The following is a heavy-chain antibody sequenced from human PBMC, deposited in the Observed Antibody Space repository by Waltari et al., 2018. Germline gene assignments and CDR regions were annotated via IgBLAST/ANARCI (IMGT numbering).Heavy chain of an antibody. D-gene: IGHD5-18*01. V-gene: IGHV4-4*07. CDR3: ARDLRDTAMITAFDI. Sequence: QVQLQESGPGLVKASETLSLTCTVSGGSISSHYWSWIRQPAGKGLEWMGRSSTSWASWSTTYSPSRRSGVTMSVDTTKNQFSLKLSSVAAADTAVYYCARDLRDTAMITAFDIWGQGTMVTVSS. J-gene: IGHJ3*02. CDR2: SSTSWASWST. CDR1: GGSISSHY.